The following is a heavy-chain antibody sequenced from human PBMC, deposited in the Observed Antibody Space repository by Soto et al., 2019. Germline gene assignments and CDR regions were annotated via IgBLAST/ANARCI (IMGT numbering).Heavy chain of an antibody. CDR2: VSAYNGNT. Sequence: QVQLVQSGAEVKKPGASVKVSCKASGYSFINYDISWVRQAPGQGLEWMGWVSAYNGNTNYAQKFQGRVTMTTDISTSTAYMELRSLRSDDTAVYFCARDFNCTRRCIDVFDIWGQGTMVTVSS. CDR3: ARDFNCTRRCIDVFDI. J-gene: IGHJ3*02. CDR1: GYSFINYD. V-gene: IGHV1-18*01. D-gene: IGHD2-8*01.